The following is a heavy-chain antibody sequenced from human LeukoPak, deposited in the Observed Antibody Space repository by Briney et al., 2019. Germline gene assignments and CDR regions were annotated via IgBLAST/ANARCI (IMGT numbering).Heavy chain of an antibody. CDR1: GFTFSSYA. D-gene: IGHD5-18*01. V-gene: IGHV3-23*01. J-gene: IGHJ4*02. CDR2: ISGSGGST. Sequence: QPGGSLRLSCAASGFTFSSYAMSWVRQAPGKGLEWVSAISGSGGSTYYADSVKGRFTISRDNSINTLYLQMNSLRAEDTAVYYCAKAGPRGYSYGYDYWGQGTLVTVSS. CDR3: AKAGPRGYSYGYDY.